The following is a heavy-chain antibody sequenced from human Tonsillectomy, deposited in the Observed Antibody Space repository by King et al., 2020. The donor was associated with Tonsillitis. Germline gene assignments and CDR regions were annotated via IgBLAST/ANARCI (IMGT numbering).Heavy chain of an antibody. CDR3: ARTIAVADPGWFDP. CDR1: GYTFTGYY. J-gene: IGHJ5*02. D-gene: IGHD6-19*01. CDR2: INPNSGGT. Sequence: QLVQSGAEVKKPGASVKVSCKASGYTFTGYYIHWVRQAPGQGLEWMGWINPNSGGTNYAQKFQGRVTMTRDTSISTAYMELSRLRSDDTAVYYCARTIAVADPGWFDPWGQGTLVTVSS. V-gene: IGHV1-2*02.